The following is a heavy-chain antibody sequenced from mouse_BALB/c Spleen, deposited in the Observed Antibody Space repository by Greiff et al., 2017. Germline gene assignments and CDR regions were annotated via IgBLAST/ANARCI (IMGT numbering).Heavy chain of an antibody. CDR3: AREADGSSFDY. J-gene: IGHJ2*01. CDR2: ISYDGSN. Sequence: VQLQQSGPGLVKPSQSLSLTCSVTGYSITSGYYWNWIRQFPGNKLEWMGYISYDGSNNYNPSLKNRISITRDTSKNQFFLKLNSVTTEDTATYYCAREADGSSFDYWGQGTTLTVAA. V-gene: IGHV3-6*02. CDR1: GYSITSGYY.